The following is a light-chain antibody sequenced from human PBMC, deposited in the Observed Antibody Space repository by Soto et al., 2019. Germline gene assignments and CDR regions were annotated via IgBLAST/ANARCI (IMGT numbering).Light chain of an antibody. CDR1: SSDVGAYNF. CDR3: TSYAGSIPVV. V-gene: IGLV2-8*01. Sequence: SVLTQPPSASGSPGQSVTISCTGASSDVGAYNFVSWYQQHPGKAPKLMIHDVTERPSGVPDRFSGSKSGNTASLTVSGLQAEDEAHYYCTSYAGSIPVVFGGGTKLTVL. J-gene: IGLJ2*01. CDR2: DVT.